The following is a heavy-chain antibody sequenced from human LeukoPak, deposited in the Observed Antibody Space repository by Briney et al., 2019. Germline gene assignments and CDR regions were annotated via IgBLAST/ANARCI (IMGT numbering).Heavy chain of an antibody. CDR3: TKGRGGGTAYCFDY. CDR1: GFTSDDYA. D-gene: IGHD1-26*01. CDR2: ISWNGGSI. J-gene: IGHJ4*02. V-gene: IGHV3-9*02. Sequence: GRSLRLSCAASGFTSDDYAMHWVRQAPGRGLEWVSGISWNGGSIGYADSVKGRFTISRDDAKNSLYLQMNSLRAEGTAFYYCTKGRGGGTAYCFDYWGQGILVTVSP.